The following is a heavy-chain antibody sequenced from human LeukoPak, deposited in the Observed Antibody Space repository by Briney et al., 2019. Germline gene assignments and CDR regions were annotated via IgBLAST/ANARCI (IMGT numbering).Heavy chain of an antibody. Sequence: SETLSLTCAVYGGSFSGYYWSWIRQPPGKGLEWIGEINHSGSTNYNPSLKSRVTISVDTSKNQFSLKLSSVTAADTAVYYCARQAPTRPGDILTGYPHGPPKPGPRRKINWFDPWGQGTLVTVSS. CDR1: GGSFSGYY. CDR2: INHSGST. D-gene: IGHD3-9*01. J-gene: IGHJ5*02. CDR3: ARQAPTRPGDILTGYPHGPPKPGPRRKINWFDP. V-gene: IGHV4-34*01.